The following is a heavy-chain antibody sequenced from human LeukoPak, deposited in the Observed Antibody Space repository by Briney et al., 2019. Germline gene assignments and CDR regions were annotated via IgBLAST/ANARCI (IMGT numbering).Heavy chain of an antibody. J-gene: IGHJ4*02. CDR3: TRDPTGMTTVTRIDY. Sequence: GGSLRLSCAASGFPFSSYGMHWVRQAPGKGLEWVGFIRSKAYGGTTEYAASVKGRFTISRDDSKSIAYLQMNSLKTEDTAVYYCTRDPTGMTTVTRIDYWGQGTLVTVSS. CDR2: IRSKAYGGTT. CDR1: GFPFSSYG. V-gene: IGHV3-49*04. D-gene: IGHD4-17*01.